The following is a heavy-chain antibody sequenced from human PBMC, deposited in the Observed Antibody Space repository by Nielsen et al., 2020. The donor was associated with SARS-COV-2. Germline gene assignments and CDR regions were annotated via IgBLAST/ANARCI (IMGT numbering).Heavy chain of an antibody. CDR3: VKDRNDFWSGYYHGVQGRAMDV. V-gene: IGHV3-30*18. CDR2: ISYDGTNK. J-gene: IGHJ6*02. D-gene: IGHD3-3*01. Sequence: GESLKISCAASGFTLSNYNMHWVRQGPGKGLEWVALISYDGTNKDYTDSVKGRFTISRDNSKNTLYLQMNSLRAEDTAVYFCVKDRNDFWSGYYHGVQGRAMDVWGQGTTVTVPS. CDR1: GFTLSNYN.